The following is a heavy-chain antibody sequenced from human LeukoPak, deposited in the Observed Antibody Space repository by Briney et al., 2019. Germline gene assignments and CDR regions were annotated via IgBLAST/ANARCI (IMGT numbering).Heavy chain of an antibody. V-gene: IGHV3-15*01. CDR2: IKSKTDGGTT. D-gene: IGHD3-10*01. CDR1: GFTFSNAW. CDR3: TTIEDRGVRYYYYGMDV. Sequence: GGSLRLSCAASGFTFSNAWMSWVRQAPGKGLEWVGRIKSKTDGGTTDYAAPVKGRFTISRDDSKNTLYLQMNSLKTEDTAVYYCTTIEDRGVRYYYYGMDVWGQGTTVTVSS. J-gene: IGHJ6*02.